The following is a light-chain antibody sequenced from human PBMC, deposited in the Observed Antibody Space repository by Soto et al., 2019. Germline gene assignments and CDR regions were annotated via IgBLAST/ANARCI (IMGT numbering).Light chain of an antibody. CDR1: ESASSH. V-gene: IGKV3-15*01. Sequence: EIVMTQSPATVSVSPGERATLSCRPSESASSHLAWYQQKPGQAPRLLNYGASTRATGIPARFSGSDSGTEFTLTISSLQSEDFAVNYCLQFQEWPLTFGGGTNVEIK. J-gene: IGKJ4*01. CDR2: GAS. CDR3: LQFQEWPLT.